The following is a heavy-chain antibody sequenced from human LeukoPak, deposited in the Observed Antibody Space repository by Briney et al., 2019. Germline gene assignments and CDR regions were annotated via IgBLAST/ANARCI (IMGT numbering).Heavy chain of an antibody. J-gene: IGHJ5*02. V-gene: IGHV1-18*01. D-gene: IGHD7-27*01. CDR3: ARDISDDLSTGDGIWFDP. CDR2: VSAYNGNT. CDR1: AYTFSSYG. Sequence: ASVKVSCKASAYTFSSYGITWLRQAPGQGPEWMGWVSAYNGNTKYAQKFQGRLTVTTDSSTSTAYMELRSLRPDDTAIYYCARDISDDLSTGDGIWFDPWGQGTLVTVSS.